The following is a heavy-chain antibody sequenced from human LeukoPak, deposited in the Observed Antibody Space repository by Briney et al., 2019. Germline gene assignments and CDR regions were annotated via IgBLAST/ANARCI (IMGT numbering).Heavy chain of an antibody. J-gene: IGHJ5*02. Sequence: PGGSLRLSCAASGFTFSSYAMHWVRQAPGKGLEWVAVISYDGSNKYYADSVKGRFTISRDNSKNTLYLQMNSLRAEDTAVYYCARGYCSSTSCPRSFDPWGQGTLVTVSS. D-gene: IGHD2-2*01. V-gene: IGHV3-30-3*01. CDR1: GFTFSSYA. CDR3: ARGYCSSTSCPRSFDP. CDR2: ISYDGSNK.